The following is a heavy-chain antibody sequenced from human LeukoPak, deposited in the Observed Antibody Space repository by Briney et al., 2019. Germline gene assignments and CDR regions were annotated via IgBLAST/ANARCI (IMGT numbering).Heavy chain of an antibody. Sequence: GGSLRLSCAASGFTFSSYWMSWVRQAPGKGLEWVANINQDGSEKYYVDSVKGRFTISRNNAKSSLYLQMNSLRAEDTAVYYCARLDDFWSGYWGNYYYYMDVWGKGTTVTVSS. CDR2: INQDGSEK. CDR3: ARLDDFWSGYWGNYYYYMDV. D-gene: IGHD3-3*01. CDR1: GFTFSSYW. V-gene: IGHV3-7*01. J-gene: IGHJ6*03.